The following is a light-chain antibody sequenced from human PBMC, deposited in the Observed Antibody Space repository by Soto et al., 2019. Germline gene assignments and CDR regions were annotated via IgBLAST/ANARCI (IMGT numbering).Light chain of an antibody. CDR1: QGIGNS. CDR2: AAS. V-gene: IGKV1-27*01. Sequence: DIQMTQSPSAMSASVGDRVTITCRASQGIGNSLAWYQQKPGKVPKLLIYAASTLQSGVPSRFSGSRSGTDFTLTISSLQPEDVATYYCQKYNTYSEAFGQGTKV. CDR3: QKYNTYSEA. J-gene: IGKJ1*01.